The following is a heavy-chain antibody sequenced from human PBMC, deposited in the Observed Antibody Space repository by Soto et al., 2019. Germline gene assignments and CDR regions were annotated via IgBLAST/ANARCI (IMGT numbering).Heavy chain of an antibody. V-gene: IGHV3-23*01. J-gene: IGHJ4*02. CDR2: ISGSGGST. CDR3: ALAPYSGGTLDY. Sequence: QPGGSLRLSCAASGFTFSSYAMSWVRQAPGKGLEWVSAISGSGGSTYYADSVKGRFTISRDNSKNTLYLQMNSLRAEDTAVYYCALAPYSGGTLDYWGQGTLVTVSS. D-gene: IGHD1-26*01. CDR1: GFTFSSYA.